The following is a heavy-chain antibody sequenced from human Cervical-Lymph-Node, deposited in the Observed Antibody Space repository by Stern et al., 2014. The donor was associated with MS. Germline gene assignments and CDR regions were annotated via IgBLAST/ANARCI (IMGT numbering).Heavy chain of an antibody. CDR2: IWYDGSNP. CDR1: GFSFSRYA. CDR3: ASAYSSSHYYFDY. Sequence: QVQLVASGGGVVQPGRSLRLSCAASGFSFSRYAMHWVRQAPGKGLEWVALIWYDGSNPYYADAGTGRFTISRDNFKNTLYLQMNSLRAEDTAVYYCASAYSSSHYYFDYWGQGTLVTVSS. J-gene: IGHJ4*02. V-gene: IGHV3-33*01. D-gene: IGHD6-13*01.